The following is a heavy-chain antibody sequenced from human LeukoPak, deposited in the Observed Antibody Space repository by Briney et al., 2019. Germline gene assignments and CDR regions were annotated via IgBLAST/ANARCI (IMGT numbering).Heavy chain of an antibody. D-gene: IGHD3-22*01. CDR3: ARGYYYDSSGYVPPWYFDL. CDR2: IYYSGRT. CDR1: GGSISSYY. V-gene: IGHV4-59*01. J-gene: IGHJ2*01. Sequence: SETLSLTCSVSGGSISSYYWNWIRQTPGKGLEWIGYIYYSGRTNYNPSLKSRVTISIDTSKNQFSLTLSSVTTADAAVYYCARGYYYDSSGYVPPWYFDLWGRGTLVTVSS.